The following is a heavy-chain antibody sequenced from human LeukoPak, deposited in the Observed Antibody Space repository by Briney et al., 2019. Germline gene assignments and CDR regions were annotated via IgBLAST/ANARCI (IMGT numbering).Heavy chain of an antibody. Sequence: GGSLRLSCGASGFTFSNSAMSWVRQAPGKGLEWVAVISGGGGLTYYADSVKGRLTISRDNSKNTLYLQMNSLRAEDTAVYYCARVGYSGYDYDYWGQGTLVTVSS. CDR1: GFTFSNSA. CDR3: ARVGYSGYDYDY. J-gene: IGHJ4*02. D-gene: IGHD5-12*01. CDR2: ISGGGGLT. V-gene: IGHV3-23*01.